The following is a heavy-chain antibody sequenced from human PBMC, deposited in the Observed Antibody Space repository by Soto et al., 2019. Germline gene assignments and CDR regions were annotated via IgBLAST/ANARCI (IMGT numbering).Heavy chain of an antibody. CDR3: AKAVTTRRSFDI. V-gene: IGHV3-23*01. D-gene: IGHD4-4*01. CDR1: GFTFSSYA. CDR2: VRGSGAGT. J-gene: IGHJ3*02. Sequence: GGSLRLSCAASGFTFSSYAMSWVRQAPGKGLEWVSTVRGSGAGTYYADSVKGRFSISRDNSKNTVFLQMNSLRAEDTAVYYCAKAVTTRRSFDIWGQGTMVTVSS.